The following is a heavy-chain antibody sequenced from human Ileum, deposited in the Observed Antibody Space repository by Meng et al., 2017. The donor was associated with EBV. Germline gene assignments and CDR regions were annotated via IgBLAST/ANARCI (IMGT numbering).Heavy chain of an antibody. CDR3: ARGNGYSSSFYFDY. CDR1: GGTFSSYA. CDR2: IIPIFGTA. Sequence: QVHLVRSGGEVKKPGSSVKVSCKASGGTFSSYASSWVRQAPGQGLEWMGGIIPIFGTANYAPQFQGRVTITEAESNSTAYMEMSSLRSEATVVYYCARGNGYSSSFYFDYWGQGTLVTVSS. J-gene: IGHJ4*02. D-gene: IGHD6-13*01. V-gene: IGHV1-69*01.